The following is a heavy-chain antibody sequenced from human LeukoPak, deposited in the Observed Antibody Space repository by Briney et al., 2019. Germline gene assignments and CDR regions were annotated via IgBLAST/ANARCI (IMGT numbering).Heavy chain of an antibody. CDR3: AKALILYYDFWSGPPMFDP. CDR1: GFTFSNTW. J-gene: IGHJ5*02. Sequence: PGGSLRLSCAASGFTFSNTWMNWVRQAPGKGLEWVGRIQSKTDGGTTEYAAPVKGRFTISRDDSKTTLYLQMNSLRAEDTAVYYCAKALILYYDFWSGPPMFDPWGQGTLVTVSS. D-gene: IGHD3-3*01. CDR2: IQSKTDGGTT. V-gene: IGHV3-15*01.